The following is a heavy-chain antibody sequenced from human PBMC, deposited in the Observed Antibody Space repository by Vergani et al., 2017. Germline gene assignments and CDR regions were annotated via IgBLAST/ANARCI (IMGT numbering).Heavy chain of an antibody. Sequence: QVQLVQSGAEVKRPGASVKVSCKASGNRFTAYSMHWVREAPGQGLEWMGRINAYNGNTNYAQKLQGRVTMTTDTSTSTAYMELRSLRSDDTAVYYCARDPDIVVVPAAPYYYYYYGMDVWGQGTTVTVSS. CDR2: INAYNGNT. J-gene: IGHJ6*02. V-gene: IGHV1-18*04. CDR1: GNRFTAYS. CDR3: ARDPDIVVVPAAPYYYYYYGMDV. D-gene: IGHD2-2*01.